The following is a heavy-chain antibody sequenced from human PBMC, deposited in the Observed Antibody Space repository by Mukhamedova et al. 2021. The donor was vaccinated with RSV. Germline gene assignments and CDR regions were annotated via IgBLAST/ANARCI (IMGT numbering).Heavy chain of an antibody. CDR3: ARVSGRGWLPIGY. V-gene: IGHV4-59*01. D-gene: IGHD3-22*01. CDR2: IAYSGTS. J-gene: IGHJ4*02. Sequence: RQTPGKGLEWIGCIAYSGTSNYNPFLKSRITISVDPSKNQFSLKLSDVTAADTGVYYCARVSGRGWLPIGYWGQGILVTVSS.